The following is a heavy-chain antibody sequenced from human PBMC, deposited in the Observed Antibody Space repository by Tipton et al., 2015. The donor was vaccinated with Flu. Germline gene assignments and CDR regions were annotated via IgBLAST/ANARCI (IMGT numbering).Heavy chain of an antibody. Sequence: GLVKPSETLSLTCAVYGGSFSGYYWSWIRQPPGKGLEWIGEINHSGSTNYNPSLKSRVTISVDTSKNQFSLKLSSVTAADTGVYYGAGGANKAYYYGSGSYYQTGGPRPYFFDYWGQGTLVTVSS. D-gene: IGHD3-10*01. CDR2: INHSGST. CDR3: AGGANKAYYYGSGSYYQTGGPRPYFFDY. V-gene: IGHV4-34*01. CDR1: GGSFSGYY. J-gene: IGHJ4*02.